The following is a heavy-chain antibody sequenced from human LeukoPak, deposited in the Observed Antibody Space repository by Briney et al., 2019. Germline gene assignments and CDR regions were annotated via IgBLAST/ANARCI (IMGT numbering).Heavy chain of an antibody. Sequence: SETLSLTCTVSGGSISSGGYYWSWIRQHPGKGLEWIGYIYYSGSTYYNPSLKSRVTISVDTSKNQFSLKLSSVTAADTAVYYCASGPYSGYDSRNDAFDIWGQGTMVTVSS. CDR3: ASGPYSGYDSRNDAFDI. CDR2: IYYSGST. D-gene: IGHD5-12*01. J-gene: IGHJ3*02. CDR1: GGSISSGGYY. V-gene: IGHV4-31*03.